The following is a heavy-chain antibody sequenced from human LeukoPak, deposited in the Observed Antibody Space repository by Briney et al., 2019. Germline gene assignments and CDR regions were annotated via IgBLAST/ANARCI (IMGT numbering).Heavy chain of an antibody. CDR3: AKDWDPGITVTNFEY. CDR1: RFTFSDCY. D-gene: IGHD4-17*01. Sequence: GGSVRLSCAAYRFTFSDCYMSWIRQAPGKGLEWVSYITSSSSYTNYADSVKGRFTITTDNSKNSLYLQMSSLRAEDTAVYYCAKDWDPGITVTNFEYWGQGTLVTVSS. J-gene: IGHJ4*02. V-gene: IGHV3-11*06. CDR2: ITSSSSYT.